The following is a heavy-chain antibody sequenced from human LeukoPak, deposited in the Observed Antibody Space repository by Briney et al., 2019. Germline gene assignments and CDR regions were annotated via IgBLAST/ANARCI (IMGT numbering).Heavy chain of an antibody. D-gene: IGHD6-19*01. J-gene: IGHJ5*02. CDR2: MKPNSGNT. Sequence: ASVKVSGMASGYTFTSYDINWVRPATGQGLEWMGWMKPNSGNTGYAQKFQGRVTMTRNTSISTAYMELSSLRSEDTAVYYGARSRGEWLGRRRMNGFDPWGQGTLVTVSS. CDR1: GYTFTSYD. V-gene: IGHV1-8*01. CDR3: ARSRGEWLGRRRMNGFDP.